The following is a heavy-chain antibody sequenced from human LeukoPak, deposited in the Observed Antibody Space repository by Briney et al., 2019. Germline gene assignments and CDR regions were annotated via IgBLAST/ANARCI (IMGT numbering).Heavy chain of an antibody. V-gene: IGHV3-23*01. D-gene: IGHD3-22*01. CDR1: GFTFSRFA. Sequence: GGSRRLSCSASGFTFSRFAMTWVRQLPGRGLEWVSSIFVDGHQTYYADSVKGRFSVSRDNSKNILYLQMGSLRADDSALYYCAKDANYYDSSGYLISFDYWGQGTLVTAPS. CDR3: AKDANYYDSSGYLISFDY. J-gene: IGHJ4*02. CDR2: IFVDGHQT.